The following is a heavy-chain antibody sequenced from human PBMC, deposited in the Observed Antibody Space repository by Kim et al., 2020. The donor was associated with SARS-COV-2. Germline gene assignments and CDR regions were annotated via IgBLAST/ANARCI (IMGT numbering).Heavy chain of an antibody. Sequence: ASVKVSCKASGYTFTSYGISWVRQAPGQGLEWMGWISAYNGNTNYAQKLQGRVTMTTDTSTSTAYMELRSLRSDDTAVYYCARVPAPSWQLRLYYYYYYGMDVWGQGTTVTVSS. D-gene: IGHD6-13*01. CDR3: ARVPAPSWQLRLYYYYYYGMDV. V-gene: IGHV1-18*04. CDR2: ISAYNGNT. CDR1: GYTFTSYG. J-gene: IGHJ6*02.